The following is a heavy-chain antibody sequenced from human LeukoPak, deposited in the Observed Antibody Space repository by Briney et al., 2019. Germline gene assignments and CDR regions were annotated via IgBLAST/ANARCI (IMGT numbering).Heavy chain of an antibody. Sequence: SETLSLTCAVYGGSFSGYYWSWIRQPPGKGLEWIGEINHSGSTNYNPSLKSRVTISVDTSKNQFSLKLSSVTAADTAVYYCARSSFWGSGAFDIWGQGTMVTVSS. CDR2: INHSGST. V-gene: IGHV4-34*01. D-gene: IGHD7-27*01. CDR1: GGSFSGYY. J-gene: IGHJ3*02. CDR3: ARSSFWGSGAFDI.